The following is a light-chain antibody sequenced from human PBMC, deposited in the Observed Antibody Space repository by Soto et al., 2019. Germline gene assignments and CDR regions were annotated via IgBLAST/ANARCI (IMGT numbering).Light chain of an antibody. CDR2: SAS. Sequence: IVLTQSPATLSLSPGGRATLSCRASQSISDTLDWYQQKPGQDPRLLIYSASRGATGFPARFSGSGSGTAFTLTISSLQSEDFPVYYCQQYNNWPWTFGQGTKVDI. CDR3: QQYNNWPWT. J-gene: IGKJ1*01. CDR1: QSISDT. V-gene: IGKV3-15*01.